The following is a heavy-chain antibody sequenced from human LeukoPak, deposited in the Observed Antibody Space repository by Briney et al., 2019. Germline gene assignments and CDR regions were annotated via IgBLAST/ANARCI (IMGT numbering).Heavy chain of an antibody. J-gene: IGHJ5*02. Sequence: SETLSLTCTVSGGSISSYYWRWIRQPPGKGLEWIGYIYYSGSTNYNPSLKSRVTISVDTSKNQFSLKLSSVTAADTAVYYCARLTTVTTYNWFDPWGQGTLVTVSS. D-gene: IGHD4-11*01. CDR3: ARLTTVTTYNWFDP. CDR2: IYYSGST. CDR1: GGSISSYY. V-gene: IGHV4-59*01.